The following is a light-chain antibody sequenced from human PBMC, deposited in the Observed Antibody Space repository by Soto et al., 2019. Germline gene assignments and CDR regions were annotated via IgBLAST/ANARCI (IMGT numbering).Light chain of an antibody. CDR2: RDN. CDR1: SSNIGRKY. CDR3: ASGDDRLSGYLV. Sequence: QSVLTQPPSASGTPGQRVTISCSGSSSNIGRKYVYWYQQVPGSAPKLLIYRDNQRPSGVPDRVSGSRSGTSASLAISGLRSEDEADYYCASGDDRLSGYLVFGGGTKVTVL. J-gene: IGLJ2*01. V-gene: IGLV1-47*01.